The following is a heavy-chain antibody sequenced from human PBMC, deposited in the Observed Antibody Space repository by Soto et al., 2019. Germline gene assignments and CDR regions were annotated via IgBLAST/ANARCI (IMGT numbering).Heavy chain of an antibody. V-gene: IGHV4-59*08. CDR3: GTNYIMITFGGVIESAEYFQH. J-gene: IGHJ1*01. Sequence: SETLSLTCTVSGGSISSYYWSWIRQPPGKGLEWIGYIYYSGSTNYNPPLKSRVTISVDTSKNQFSLKLSSVTAADTAVYYCGTNYIMITFGGVIESAEYFQHWGQGTLVTVSS. CDR2: IYYSGST. CDR1: GGSISSYY. D-gene: IGHD3-16*02.